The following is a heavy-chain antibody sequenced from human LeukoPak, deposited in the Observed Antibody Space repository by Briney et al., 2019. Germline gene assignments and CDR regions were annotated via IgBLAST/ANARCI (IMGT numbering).Heavy chain of an antibody. CDR1: GGSFSGYY. V-gene: IGHV4-34*01. D-gene: IGHD3-22*01. CDR3: ARGNYRGSPYYYALDY. Sequence: PSETLSLTCAVYGGSFSGYYWSWIRQPPGKGLEWIGEINHSGSTNYNTTLKSRVAISVGTSKSQFSLKLSSVTAADTAVYYCARGNYRGSPYYYALDYWGQGTLVTVSS. J-gene: IGHJ4*02. CDR2: INHSGST.